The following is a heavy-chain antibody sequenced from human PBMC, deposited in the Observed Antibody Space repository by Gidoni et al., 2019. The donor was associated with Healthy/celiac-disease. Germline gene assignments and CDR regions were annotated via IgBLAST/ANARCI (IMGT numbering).Heavy chain of an antibody. CDR2: ISGSGGST. D-gene: IGHD2-15*01. CDR1: GFTFSSYA. Sequence: EVQLLESGGGLVQPGGSLRLSCAASGFTFSSYAMSWVRQAPGTGLEWVSAISGSGGSTYYADSVKGRFTISRDNSKNTLYLQMNSLRAEDTAVYYCAKDRVAATLEPDYWGQGTLVTVSS. J-gene: IGHJ4*02. CDR3: AKDRVAATLEPDY. V-gene: IGHV3-23*01.